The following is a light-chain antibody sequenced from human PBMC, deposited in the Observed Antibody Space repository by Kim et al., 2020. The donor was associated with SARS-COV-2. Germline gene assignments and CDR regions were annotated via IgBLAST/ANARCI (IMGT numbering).Light chain of an antibody. CDR2: YDS. CDR1: NIGSKS. V-gene: IGLV3-21*04. J-gene: IGLJ3*02. CDR3: QVWDSSSDHWV. Sequence: ITCGGNNIGSKSVHWYQQKPGQAPVLVIYYDSDRPSGIPERFSGSNSGNTATLTISRVEAGDEADYYCQVWDSSSDHWVFGGGTQLTVL.